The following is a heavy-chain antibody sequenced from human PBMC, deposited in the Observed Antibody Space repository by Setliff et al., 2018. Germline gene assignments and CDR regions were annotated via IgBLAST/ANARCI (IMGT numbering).Heavy chain of an antibody. CDR3: ARAQSWSGGPYYFDN. D-gene: IGHD3-3*01. Sequence: SETLSLTCTVSGGSISTYYWTWIRQPPGKALEWIGYIYYSGTTNYSPSLKSRVTISIDMSKNQFSLKLNSVTAADTAVYYCARAQSWSGGPYYFDNWGQGTLVTVSS. CDR1: GGSISTYY. CDR2: IYYSGTT. V-gene: IGHV4-59*01. J-gene: IGHJ4*02.